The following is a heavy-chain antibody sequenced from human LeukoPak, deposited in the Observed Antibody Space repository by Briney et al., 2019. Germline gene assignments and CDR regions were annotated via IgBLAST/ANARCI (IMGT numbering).Heavy chain of an antibody. CDR2: INPSGGST. Sequence: ASVKVSCKASGYTFTGYYMHWVRQAPGQGLEWMGIINPSGGSTSYAQKFQGRVTMTRDMSTSTVYMELSSLRSEDTAVYYCASYIAAAIDAFDIWGQGTMVTVSS. D-gene: IGHD6-13*01. V-gene: IGHV1-46*01. CDR3: ASYIAAAIDAFDI. J-gene: IGHJ3*02. CDR1: GYTFTGYY.